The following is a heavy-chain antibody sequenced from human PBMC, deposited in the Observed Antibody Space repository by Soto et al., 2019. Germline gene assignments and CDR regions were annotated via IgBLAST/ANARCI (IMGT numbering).Heavy chain of an antibody. CDR1: GGTFSSYT. J-gene: IGHJ4*02. CDR2: IIPILGIA. D-gene: IGHD6-19*01. Sequence: QVPLVQSGAEVKKPGSSVKVSCKASGGTFSSYTISWVRQAPGQGLEWMGRIIPILGIANYAQKFQGRVTITADKSTSTAYMELSSLRSEDTAVYYCARATEQWLMDYWGQGTLVTVSS. V-gene: IGHV1-69*02. CDR3: ARATEQWLMDY.